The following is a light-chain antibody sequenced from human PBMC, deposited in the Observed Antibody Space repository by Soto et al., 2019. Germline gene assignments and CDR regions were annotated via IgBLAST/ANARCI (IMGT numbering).Light chain of an antibody. Sequence: QSALTQPASVSGSPGQSITISCTVSSSDVGGFNFVSWYQQHPGKAPKLMIYDVASRPSGVSNRFSGSKSGNTASLTISGLQTEDEADYYCSSYTTSSTRVFGTGTKVTVL. CDR3: SSYTTSSTRV. CDR2: DVA. V-gene: IGLV2-14*03. J-gene: IGLJ1*01. CDR1: SSDVGGFNF.